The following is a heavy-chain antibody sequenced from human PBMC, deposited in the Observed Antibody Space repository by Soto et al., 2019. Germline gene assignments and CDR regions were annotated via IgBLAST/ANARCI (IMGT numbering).Heavy chain of an antibody. CDR2: LSYDGSNK. J-gene: IGHJ6*02. V-gene: IGHV3-30-3*01. CDR3: ARDVESGSSQYYYYFYGMDV. Sequence: QVQLVESGGGVVQPGRSLRLSCAASGFTFSSNAMHWVRQAPGKGLEWVAVLSYDGSNKYYADSVKGRFTISRDNSKNTLYLQMDRLRNEDTALYYCARDVESGSSQYYYYFYGMDVWGQGTTVTVSS. CDR1: GFTFSSNA. D-gene: IGHD1-26*01.